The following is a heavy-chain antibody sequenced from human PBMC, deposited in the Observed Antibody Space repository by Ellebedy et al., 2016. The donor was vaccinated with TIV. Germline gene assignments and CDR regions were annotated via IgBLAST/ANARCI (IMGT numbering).Heavy chain of an antibody. CDR3: ASLYGDYDAPYYYYGMDV. D-gene: IGHD4-17*01. J-gene: IGHJ6*02. Sequence: PGGSLRLSCAASGFTFSSYSMNWVRQAPGKGLEWVSSISSSSSYIYYADSVKGRFTISRDNAKNSLYLQMNSLRAEDTAVYYCASLYGDYDAPYYYYGMDVWGQGTTVTVSS. CDR1: GFTFSSYS. CDR2: ISSSSSYI. V-gene: IGHV3-21*01.